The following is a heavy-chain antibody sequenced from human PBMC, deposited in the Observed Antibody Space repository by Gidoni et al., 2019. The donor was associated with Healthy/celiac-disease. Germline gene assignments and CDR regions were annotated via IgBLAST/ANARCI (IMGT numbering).Heavy chain of an antibody. CDR2: ISYDGSNK. CDR1: GFTFSSYG. V-gene: IGHV3-30*18. Sequence: GRSLRLSCAASGFTFSSYGMHWVRQAPGKGLEWVAVISYDGSNKYYADSVKGRFTISRDNSKNTLYLQMNSLRAEDTAVYYCAKGNRGATKRRWPIDYWGQGTLVTVSS. CDR3: AKGNRGATKRRWPIDY. J-gene: IGHJ4*02. D-gene: IGHD1-26*01.